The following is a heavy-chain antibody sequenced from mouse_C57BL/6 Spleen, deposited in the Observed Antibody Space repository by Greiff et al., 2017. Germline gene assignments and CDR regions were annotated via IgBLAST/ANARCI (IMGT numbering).Heavy chain of an antibody. Sequence: EVQLQQSGPELVKPGASVKMSCKASGYTFTDYNMHWVKQSHGQSLEWIGYINPNNGGTSYNQKFKGKATLTVNKSSSTAYMELRSLTSEDSAVYYCAIYYGNFGYYFDYWGQGTTLTVSS. CDR1: GYTFTDYN. V-gene: IGHV1-22*01. CDR3: AIYYGNFGYYFDY. CDR2: INPNNGGT. J-gene: IGHJ2*01. D-gene: IGHD2-1*01.